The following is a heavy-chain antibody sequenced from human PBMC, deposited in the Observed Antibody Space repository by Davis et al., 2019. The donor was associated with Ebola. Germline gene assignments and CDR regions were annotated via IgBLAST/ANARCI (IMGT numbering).Heavy chain of an antibody. CDR2: IYYSGST. J-gene: IGHJ4*02. Sequence: SETLSLTCAVYGGSFSSYYWGWIRQPPGKGLEWIGSIYYSGSTYYNPSLKSRVTISVDTSKNQFSLRLSSVTAADTAVYYCARGRRYSYGPAVYWGQGTLVTVSS. CDR3: ARGRRYSYGPAVY. V-gene: IGHV4-39*01. CDR1: GGSFSSYY. D-gene: IGHD5-18*01.